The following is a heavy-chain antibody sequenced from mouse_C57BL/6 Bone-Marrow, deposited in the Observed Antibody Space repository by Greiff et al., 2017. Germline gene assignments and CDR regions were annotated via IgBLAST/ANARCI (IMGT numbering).Heavy chain of an antibody. D-gene: IGHD1-1*01. Sequence: QVQLQQSGAELMKPGASVKLSCKATGYTFTGYWIEWVKQRPGHGLEWIGEILPGSGSTNDNEKFKGKATFTADTSSNTAYMQLSSLTTEDSAIYYCARYYYGPYAMDYWGQGTSVNVSS. CDR2: ILPGSGST. V-gene: IGHV1-9*01. J-gene: IGHJ4*01. CDR1: GYTFTGYW. CDR3: ARYYYGPYAMDY.